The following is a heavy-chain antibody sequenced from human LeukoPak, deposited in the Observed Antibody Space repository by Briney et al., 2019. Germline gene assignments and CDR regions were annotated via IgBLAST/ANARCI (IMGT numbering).Heavy chain of an antibody. Sequence: GGSLRLSCAASGFTFSSYGMHWVRQAPGKGLEWVAVISYDGSNKYYADSVKGRFTISRDNSKNTLYLQMGSLRAEDMAVYYCATMLGYCSSTSCPEGAFDIWGQGTMVTVSS. CDR3: ATMLGYCSSTSCPEGAFDI. J-gene: IGHJ3*02. CDR1: GFTFSSYG. D-gene: IGHD2-2*01. CDR2: ISYDGSNK. V-gene: IGHV3-30*03.